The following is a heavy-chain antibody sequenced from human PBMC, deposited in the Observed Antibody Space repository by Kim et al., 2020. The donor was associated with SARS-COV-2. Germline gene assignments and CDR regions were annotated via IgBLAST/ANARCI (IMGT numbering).Heavy chain of an antibody. J-gene: IGHJ5*02. V-gene: IGHV4-4*02. CDR2: IYHTGST. D-gene: IGHD5-18*01. CDR1: GASISSFIW. Sequence: SETLSLTCAVSGASISSFIWWTWVRQPPGKGLEWIGEIYHTGSTNYNPSLKTRFTISVDKSKNLFSLKLSSVTAADTAVYYCARGPGYTSKTPRNWFDPWGQGSLVAVSS. CDR3: ARGPGYTSKTPRNWFDP.